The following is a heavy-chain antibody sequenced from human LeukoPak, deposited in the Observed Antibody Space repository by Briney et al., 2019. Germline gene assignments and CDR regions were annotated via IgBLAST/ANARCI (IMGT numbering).Heavy chain of an antibody. CDR3: ARHIGRPGFRAGAFDI. V-gene: IGHV4-39*01. CDR1: GGSISSSSYY. CDR2: IYYSGST. D-gene: IGHD3-10*01. J-gene: IGHJ3*02. Sequence: SETLSLTCTVSGGSISSSSYYWGWIRQPPGKGLEWIGSIYYSGSTYYNPSLKSRVTISVDTSKNQFSLKLSSVTAADTAVYYCARHIGRPGFRAGAFDIWGQGTMVTVSS.